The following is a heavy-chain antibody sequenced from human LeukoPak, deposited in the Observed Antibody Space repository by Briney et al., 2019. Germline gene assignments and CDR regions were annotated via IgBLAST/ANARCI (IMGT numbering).Heavy chain of an antibody. D-gene: IGHD1-26*01. CDR2: INHSGST. V-gene: IGHV4-34*01. CDR3: ARASRGGSYYYYYMDV. CDR1: GGSFSGYY. J-gene: IGHJ6*03. Sequence: SETLSLTCAVYGGSFSGYYWSRIRQPPGKGLEWIGEINHSGSTNYNPSLKSRVTISVDTSKNQFSLKLSSVTAADTAVYYCARASRGGSYYYYYMDVWGKGTTVTVSS.